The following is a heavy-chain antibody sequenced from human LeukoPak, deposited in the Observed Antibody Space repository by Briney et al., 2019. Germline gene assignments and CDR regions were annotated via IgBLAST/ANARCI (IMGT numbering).Heavy chain of an antibody. V-gene: IGHV4-59*01. CDR1: GGSINSYY. J-gene: IGHJ4*02. CDR3: ARTGYSSNWYYFDY. Sequence: PSETLSLTCIVSGGSINSYYWSWIRQPPGKGLEWIGRIYYSGSTNYNPSLKSRVTISVDTSKNQFSLKLSSVTAADTAVYHCARTGYSSNWYYFDYWGQGTLVTVSS. CDR2: IYYSGST. D-gene: IGHD6-13*01.